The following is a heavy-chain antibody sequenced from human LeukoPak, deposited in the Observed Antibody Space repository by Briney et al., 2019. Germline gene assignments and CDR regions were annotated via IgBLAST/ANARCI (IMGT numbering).Heavy chain of an antibody. CDR2: MNPKSGGT. D-gene: IGHD1-26*01. V-gene: IGHV1-2*02. J-gene: IGHJ5*02. Sequence: GASVKVSCKASGYTFSDSYIHWVRQAPGQGLEWMGSMNPKSGGTKYAQKFQSRVSMTRDTSISTAYMELASLTSDDTAVYYCARAGGRSWFDPWGQGTLVTVSS. CDR1: GYTFSDSY. CDR3: ARAGGRSWFDP.